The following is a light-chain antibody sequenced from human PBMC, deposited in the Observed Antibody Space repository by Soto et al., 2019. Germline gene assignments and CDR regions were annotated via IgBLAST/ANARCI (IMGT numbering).Light chain of an antibody. CDR2: DAS. J-gene: IGKJ4*01. V-gene: IGKV1-5*01. CDR3: QQYNSYPT. Sequence: DIQMTQSPSTLSASVGDRVTITCRASQSISSWLAWYQQKPGKAPKLLIYDASSLESGVPSRFSGSGSGTEFTLTISSLQPDDFATYYCQQYNSYPTFGAGTKVDIK. CDR1: QSISSW.